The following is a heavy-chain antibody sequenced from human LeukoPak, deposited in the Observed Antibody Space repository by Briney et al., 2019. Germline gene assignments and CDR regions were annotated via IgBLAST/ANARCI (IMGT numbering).Heavy chain of an antibody. D-gene: IGHD1-1*01. V-gene: IGHV3-21*01. CDR2: ISSGASYI. J-gene: IGHJ4*02. Sequence: GGSLRLSCAASGFTFSTYSMNWVRQAPGKGLEWVSSISSGASYIYYADSVKGRFTISRDNSKNTLYLQMNSLRAEDTAVYYCARARTGPFDYWGQGTLVTVSS. CDR1: GFTFSTYS. CDR3: ARARTGPFDY.